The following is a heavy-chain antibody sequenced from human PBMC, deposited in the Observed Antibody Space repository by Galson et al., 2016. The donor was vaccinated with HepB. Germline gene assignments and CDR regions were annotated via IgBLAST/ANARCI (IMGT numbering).Heavy chain of an antibody. J-gene: IGHJ4*02. V-gene: IGHV3-7*03. D-gene: IGHD2-15*01. Sequence: SLRLSCAASGFTFSRYWMAWVRQAPGKGLEWVANIKLDGSEKYYVDSVGGRFTISRDNAKNSLYLEMNSLRVEDTAVYYCAKDHDRGWSYDYWGQGILVTVSS. CDR2: IKLDGSEK. CDR3: AKDHDRGWSYDY. CDR1: GFTFSRYW.